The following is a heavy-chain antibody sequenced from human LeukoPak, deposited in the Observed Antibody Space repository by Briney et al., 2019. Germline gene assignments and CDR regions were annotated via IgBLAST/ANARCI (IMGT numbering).Heavy chain of an antibody. CDR2: INQDGSAR. Sequence: PGGSLRLSCAASGFTFCSYAMSWVRQAPGKGLEWVANINQDGSARYYVDSVKGRFTISRDNAKNSVFLQMNSLRAEDTAVYYCARSMDVWGQGTTVTVSS. J-gene: IGHJ6*02. CDR3: ARSMDV. V-gene: IGHV3-7*01. CDR1: GFTFCSYA.